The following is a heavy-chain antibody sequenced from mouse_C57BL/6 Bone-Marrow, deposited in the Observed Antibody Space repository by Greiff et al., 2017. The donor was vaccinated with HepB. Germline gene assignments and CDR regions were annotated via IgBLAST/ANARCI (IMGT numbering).Heavy chain of an antibody. CDR3: ARDQYYDYDGAWFAY. V-gene: IGHV5-4*01. CDR2: ISNGGSYT. D-gene: IGHD2-4*01. J-gene: IGHJ3*01. Sequence: EVMLVESGGGLVKPGGSLKLSCAASGFTFSSYAMSWVRQTPEKRLEWVATISNGGSYTYYPDNVKGRFTISRDNAKNKLYLQMRHLKSRDTAMYYCARDQYYDYDGAWFAYWGQGTLVTVSA. CDR1: GFTFSSYA.